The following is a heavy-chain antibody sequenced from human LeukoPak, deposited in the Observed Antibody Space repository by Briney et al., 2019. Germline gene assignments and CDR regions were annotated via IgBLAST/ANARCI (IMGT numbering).Heavy chain of an antibody. D-gene: IGHD3-3*01. CDR2: IGTDGLRT. J-gene: IGHJ3*01. V-gene: IGHV3-74*01. CDR3: ARVMSGYYVVLDV. Sequence: PGGSLKLSCEASGFAFKNFWMHWVRQAPGKGLEWLSRIGTDGLRTSYADSVKGRFTVSRGNAKNTLYLQMNSLRAEDTAVYYCARVMSGYYVVLDVWGQGTMVTVSS. CDR1: GFAFKNFW.